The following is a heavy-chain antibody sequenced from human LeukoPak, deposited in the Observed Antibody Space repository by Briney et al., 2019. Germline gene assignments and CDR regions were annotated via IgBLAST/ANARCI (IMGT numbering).Heavy chain of an antibody. Sequence: ASVKVSCKVSGSMFTELSMHWVRQAPGQGLEWMGWINPNSGSTNYAQKFQGRVTMTRDTSISTAYMELSRLRSDDTAVYYCARDRGISRDLFDYWGQGTLVTVSS. D-gene: IGHD6-13*01. V-gene: IGHV1-2*02. CDR2: INPNSGST. CDR3: ARDRGISRDLFDY. CDR1: GSMFTELS. J-gene: IGHJ4*02.